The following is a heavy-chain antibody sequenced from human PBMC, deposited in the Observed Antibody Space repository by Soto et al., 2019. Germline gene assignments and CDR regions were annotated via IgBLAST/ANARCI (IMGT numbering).Heavy chain of an antibody. V-gene: IGHV4-31*03. Sequence: SETLSLTCTVSGGSISSGGYYWSWIRQHPGKGLEWIGYIYYSGSTYYNPSLKSRVTISVDTSKNQFSLKLSSVTAADTAVYYCARGMTTVLLKNGMDVWGQGTTVTVSS. CDR3: ARGMTTVLLKNGMDV. D-gene: IGHD4-17*01. J-gene: IGHJ6*02. CDR1: GGSISSGGYY. CDR2: IYYSGST.